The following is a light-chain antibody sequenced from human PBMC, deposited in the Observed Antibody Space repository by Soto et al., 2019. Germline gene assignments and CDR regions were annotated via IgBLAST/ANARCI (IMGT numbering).Light chain of an antibody. CDR2: EVN. Sequence: QSALTQPPSASGSPGQSVPISSPGTRINVGGYNYVSWYQQHPGKAPKLMIYEVNKRPSGVPDRFSGSKSGNSASLTVSGLQAEDEADYYCSSYAGSNNLVFGGGTKLTVL. CDR1: RINVGGYNY. V-gene: IGLV2-8*01. CDR3: SSYAGSNNLV. J-gene: IGLJ2*01.